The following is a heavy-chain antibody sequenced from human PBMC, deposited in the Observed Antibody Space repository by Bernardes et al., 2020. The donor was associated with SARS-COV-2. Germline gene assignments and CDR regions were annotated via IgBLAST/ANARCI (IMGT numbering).Heavy chain of an antibody. CDR3: ASRVSGYDFWSGYPNDAFDI. Sequence: TLSLTCTVSGGSISSYYWSWIRQPPGKGLEWIGYIYYSGSTNYNPSLKSRVTISVDTSKNQFSLKLSSVTAADTAVYYCASRVSGYDFWSGYPNDAFDIWGQGTMVTVSS. D-gene: IGHD3-3*01. CDR2: IYYSGST. CDR1: GGSISSYY. J-gene: IGHJ3*02. V-gene: IGHV4-59*08.